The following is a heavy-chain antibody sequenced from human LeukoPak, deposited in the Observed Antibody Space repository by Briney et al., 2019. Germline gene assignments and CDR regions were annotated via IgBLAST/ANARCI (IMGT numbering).Heavy chain of an antibody. J-gene: IGHJ6*02. V-gene: IGHV1-18*01. CDR1: GYTFTSYG. CDR3: AREDRGIAAAGTVSYYYYGMDV. CDR2: ISAYNGNT. D-gene: IGHD6-13*01. Sequence: GASVKVSCKASGYTFTSYGISWVRQAPGQGLEWMGWISAYNGNTNYAQKLQGRVTMTTDTSTSTAYMELRSLRSDDTAVYYCAREDRGIAAAGTVSYYYYGMDVWGQGTTVTVSS.